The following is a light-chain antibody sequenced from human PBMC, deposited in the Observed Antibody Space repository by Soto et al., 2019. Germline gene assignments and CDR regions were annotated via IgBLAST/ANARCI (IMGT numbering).Light chain of an antibody. V-gene: IGKV3-15*01. Sequence: VMTHSPATLSVSPGETVSLSCRASQSVTTNLAWYQHKPGQAPRVLIYDVSTRATGVPARFSGSGTGTYFTLTISSLQSDDFAVDYCQKYKDWPYTFGQGTKLEIK. CDR3: QKYKDWPYT. J-gene: IGKJ2*01. CDR1: QSVTTN. CDR2: DVS.